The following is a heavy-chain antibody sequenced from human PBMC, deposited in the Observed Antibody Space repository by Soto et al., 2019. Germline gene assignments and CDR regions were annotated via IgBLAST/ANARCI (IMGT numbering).Heavy chain of an antibody. Sequence: SAKVSCKDSRYTYASYARHWARQAPGQRLEWMGWINAGNGNTKYSQKFQGRVTITRDTSASTAYMELSSLRSEDTAVYYCATRGYSYGPFDYWGQGTLVTVSS. V-gene: IGHV1-3*01. CDR2: INAGNGNT. J-gene: IGHJ4*02. D-gene: IGHD5-18*01. CDR1: RYTYASYA. CDR3: ATRGYSYGPFDY.